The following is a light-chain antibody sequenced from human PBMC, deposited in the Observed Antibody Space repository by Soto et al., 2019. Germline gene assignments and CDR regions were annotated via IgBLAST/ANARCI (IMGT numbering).Light chain of an antibody. CDR2: DAS. J-gene: IGKJ3*01. Sequence: DIQMTQSPSTLSASVGDRVTITCRASQSISGWLAWYQQRPGKAPKLLIYDASSLESGLPSRFSGSGSGTEFTLTLGGLQSDDFATYYCQQYSGYSLFTFGPGTLVDIK. CDR1: QSISGW. V-gene: IGKV1-5*01. CDR3: QQYSGYSLFT.